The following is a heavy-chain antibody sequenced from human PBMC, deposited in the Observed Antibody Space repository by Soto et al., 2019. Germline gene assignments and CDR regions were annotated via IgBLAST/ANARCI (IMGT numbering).Heavy chain of an antibody. CDR2: ISAYNGNT. Sequence: QVQLVQSGAEVKKPGASMKVSCKASGYTFTTYGISWVRQAPGQGLEWMGWISAYNGNTNYAQKFEGRVTMTTDTSTTTAYMEVRSLRSDDTAVYYCARLRLGDLSSDYWGQGTLVIVSS. CDR1: GYTFTTYG. V-gene: IGHV1-18*04. J-gene: IGHJ4*02. D-gene: IGHD3-16*02. CDR3: ARLRLGDLSSDY.